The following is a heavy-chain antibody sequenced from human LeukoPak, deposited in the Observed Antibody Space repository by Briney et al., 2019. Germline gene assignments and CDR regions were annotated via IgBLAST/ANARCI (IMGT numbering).Heavy chain of an antibody. CDR1: GGSISTTGFY. CDR3: ARTTKYQFKWAGFDP. CDR2: IFYSGST. D-gene: IGHD2-2*01. V-gene: IGHV4-39*01. J-gene: IGHJ5*02. Sequence: SETLSLTCTVSGGSISTTGFYWGWLRQPPGKGLEWMGSIFYSGSTYYNPSLKSRVTISVDTSKNQFSLKLSSVTAADTAVYYCARTTKYQFKWAGFDPWGQGTLVTVSS.